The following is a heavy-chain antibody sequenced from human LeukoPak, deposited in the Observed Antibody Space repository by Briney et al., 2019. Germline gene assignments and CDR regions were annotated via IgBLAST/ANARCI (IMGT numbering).Heavy chain of an antibody. J-gene: IGHJ3*02. CDR3: ARPQEVVTPNDAFDI. V-gene: IGHV4-61*02. CDR2: IYTSGTT. D-gene: IGHD4-23*01. CDR1: GGSISSGNYY. Sequence: SETLSLTCTVSGGSISSGNYYYSWIRQPAGKGLEWLGRIYTSGTTNYNPSLKSRVTISVDTSKNQFSLKLSSVTAADTAVYYCARPQEVVTPNDAFDIWGQGTMVTVSS.